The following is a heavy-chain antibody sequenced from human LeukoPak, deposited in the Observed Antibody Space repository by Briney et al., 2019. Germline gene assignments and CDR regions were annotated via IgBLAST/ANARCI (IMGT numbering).Heavy chain of an antibody. Sequence: SETLSLTCAVYGGSFSGYYWSWIRQPPGKGLEWIGEINHSGSTYYNPSLKSRVTISVDTSKNQFSLKLSSVTAADTAVYYCARHDATYYYDSSGFYYYGMDVWGQGTTVTVSS. J-gene: IGHJ6*02. CDR2: INHSGST. CDR3: ARHDATYYYDSSGFYYYGMDV. V-gene: IGHV4-34*01. D-gene: IGHD3-22*01. CDR1: GGSFSGYY.